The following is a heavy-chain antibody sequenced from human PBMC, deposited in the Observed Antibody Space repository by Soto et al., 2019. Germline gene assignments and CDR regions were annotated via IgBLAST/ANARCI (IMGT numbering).Heavy chain of an antibody. D-gene: IGHD3-3*01. V-gene: IGHV3-15*01. Sequence: EVQLVESGGDLVKPGGSLRLSCAASGFIFSNVWMNWVRQAPGKGLEWVGRIKSRSDGGATDLAAFVNGRVTISREDSKDTLYLQMRSRKTEDTVVYYCTTIDYVVVSGSGDAFDVWCQATLVTVSS. CDR3: TTIDYVVVSGSGDAFDV. CDR2: IKSRSDGGAT. CDR1: GFIFSNVW. J-gene: IGHJ3*01.